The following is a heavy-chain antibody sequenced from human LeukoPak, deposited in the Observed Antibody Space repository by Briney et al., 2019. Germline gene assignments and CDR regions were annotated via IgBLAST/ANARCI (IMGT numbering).Heavy chain of an antibody. V-gene: IGHV3-9*03. CDR1: GFTFDDCA. D-gene: IGHD1-1*01. J-gene: IGHJ4*02. Sequence: GRSLRLSCAASGFTFDDCAMHWVRQAPGKGLEWVSGISWNSGSIGYADSVKGRFTISRDNAKNSLYLQMNSLRAEDMALYYCAKGYSPYQGYFDYWGQGTLVTVSS. CDR2: ISWNSGSI. CDR3: AKGYSPYQGYFDY.